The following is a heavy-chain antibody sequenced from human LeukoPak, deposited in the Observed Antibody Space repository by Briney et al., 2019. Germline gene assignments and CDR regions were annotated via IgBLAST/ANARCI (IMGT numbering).Heavy chain of an antibody. Sequence: SETLSLTCTVSGGSISSYYWSWIRQPPGKGLEWIGYIYYSGSTNYNPSLKSRVTISVDTSKNQFSLKLSSVTAADTAVYYCARGVAVVVPAAIPFDYWGQGTLVTVSS. V-gene: IGHV4-59*01. CDR2: IYYSGST. J-gene: IGHJ4*02. D-gene: IGHD2-2*01. CDR3: ARGVAVVVPAAIPFDY. CDR1: GGSISSYY.